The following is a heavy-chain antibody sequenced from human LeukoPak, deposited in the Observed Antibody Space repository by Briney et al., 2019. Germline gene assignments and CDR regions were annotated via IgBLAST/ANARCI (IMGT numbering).Heavy chain of an antibody. CDR1: GFTFSSYA. Sequence: GGSVTLFCAASGFTFSSYAMLWVRQAPGKGLEWVAVISYDRSNKYYADSVKGRFTISRDNSKNSLYLQMNSLRGEDTAVYYCAREVGYWGQGTLVTVSS. CDR2: ISYDRSNK. D-gene: IGHD1-26*01. J-gene: IGHJ4*02. CDR3: AREVGY. V-gene: IGHV3-30-3*01.